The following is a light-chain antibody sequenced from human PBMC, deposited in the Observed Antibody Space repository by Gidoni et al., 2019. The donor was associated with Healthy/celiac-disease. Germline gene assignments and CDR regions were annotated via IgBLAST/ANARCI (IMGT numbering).Light chain of an antibody. V-gene: IGKV1-5*01. Sequence: DIQMTHSPSTLSASVRDRVTITCRASQRISSWLASYQQKTGKAPKLRIYDPASLESGVPSRFSGSGSGTEITLTISSMKPDDFETDYCQQYNSYTSWTFGQGTKVEIK. CDR2: DPA. J-gene: IGKJ1*01. CDR3: QQYNSYTSWT. CDR1: QRISSW.